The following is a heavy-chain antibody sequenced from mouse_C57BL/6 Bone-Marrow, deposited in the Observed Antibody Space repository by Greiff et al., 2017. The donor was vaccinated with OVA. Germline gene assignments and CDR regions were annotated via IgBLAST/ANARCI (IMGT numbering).Heavy chain of an antibody. D-gene: IGHD3-2*02. CDR3: TGRAQATMDY. Sequence: EVKLEESGGGLVQPGGSMKLSCVASGFTFSNYWMNWVRQSPEKGLEWVAQIRLKSDNYATHYAESVKGRFTISRDDSKSSVYLQMNNLRAEDTGIYYCTGRAQATMDYWGQGTTLTVSS. CDR2: IRLKSDNYAT. J-gene: IGHJ2*01. V-gene: IGHV6-3*01. CDR1: GFTFSNYW.